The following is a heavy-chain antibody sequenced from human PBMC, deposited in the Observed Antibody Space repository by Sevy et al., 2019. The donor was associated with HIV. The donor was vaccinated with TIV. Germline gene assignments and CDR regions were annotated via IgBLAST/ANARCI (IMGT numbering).Heavy chain of an antibody. CDR1: GYSFTTYW. CDR2: IFPGDSDT. J-gene: IGHJ6*02. V-gene: IGHV5-51*01. CDR3: ARARGIPHYYYGMDV. Sequence: GESLKISCKGSGYSFTTYWIGWVRQKPGKGLECMGIIFPGDSDTRYSPSCQGQVTISADNSISTAYLQWGSLKASDTAIYYCARARGIPHYYYGMDVWGQGTTVTVSS. D-gene: IGHD1-26*01.